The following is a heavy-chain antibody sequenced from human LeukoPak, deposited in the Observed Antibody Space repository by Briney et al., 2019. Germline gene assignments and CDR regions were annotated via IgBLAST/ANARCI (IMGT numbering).Heavy chain of an antibody. D-gene: IGHD3-22*01. Sequence: PSETLSLTCAVYGGSFSGYYWSWIRQPPGKGLEWIGEINHSGSTNYNPSLKSRVTISVDTSKNQFSLKLSSVTAADTAVYYCARLQVEAPAADSSGYYADYWGQGTLVTVSS. V-gene: IGHV4-34*01. CDR3: ARLQVEAPAADSSGYYADY. J-gene: IGHJ4*02. CDR2: INHSGST. CDR1: GGSFSGYY.